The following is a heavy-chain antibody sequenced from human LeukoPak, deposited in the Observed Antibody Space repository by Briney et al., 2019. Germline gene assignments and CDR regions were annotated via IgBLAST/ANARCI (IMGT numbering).Heavy chain of an antibody. J-gene: IGHJ4*02. CDR1: GFTFRSYW. V-gene: IGHV3-74*01. CDR3: VRDAYNILTAPYFDY. CDR2: IDSDGSTT. D-gene: IGHD3-9*01. Sequence: GGSLRLSCAASGFTFRSYWMHWVRQAPGKGLLWVSRIDSDGSTTSYADPVKGRFTISRDNAKNTLYLQMDSLRAKDTAVYYCVRDAYNILTAPYFDYWGQGTLVTVSS.